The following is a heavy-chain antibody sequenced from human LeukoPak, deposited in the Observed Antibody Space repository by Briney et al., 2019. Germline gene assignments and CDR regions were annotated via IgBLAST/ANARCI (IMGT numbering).Heavy chain of an antibody. D-gene: IGHD6-19*01. CDR1: GGSISSHYY. CDR3: ARLSIAVAGTGGFDY. V-gene: IGHV4-39*07. CDR2: IYYSGST. J-gene: IGHJ4*02. Sequence: SETLSLTCTVSGGSISSHYYWAWIRQPPGKGLEWIGSIYYSGSTYYNPSLKSRVTISVDTSKNQFSLKLSSVTAADTAVYYCARLSIAVAGTGGFDYWGQGTLVTVSS.